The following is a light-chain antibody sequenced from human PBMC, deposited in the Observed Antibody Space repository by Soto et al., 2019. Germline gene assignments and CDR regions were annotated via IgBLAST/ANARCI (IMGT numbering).Light chain of an antibody. CDR3: QHYDNTPPSVT. V-gene: IGKV3-15*01. CDR1: QSVSSN. CDR2: GAS. J-gene: IGKJ3*01. Sequence: EIVMTQSPATLSVSPGERATLSCWASQSVSSNLAWYQQKPGQAPRLLIYGASTRATGIPDRFSGGGSGTDFILTISRLEPEDFAVYYCQHYDNTPPSVTFGPGTKVDIK.